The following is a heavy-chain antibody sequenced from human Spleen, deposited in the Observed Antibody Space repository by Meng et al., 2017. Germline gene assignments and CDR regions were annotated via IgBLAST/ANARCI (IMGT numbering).Heavy chain of an antibody. J-gene: IGHJ4*02. V-gene: IGHV6-1*01. D-gene: IGHD5-24*01. CDR1: GDSVASISSA. CDR2: TYYRSKWFN. CDR3: ARGDGYIIDY. Sequence: QVQPQQSGPRLVQPSQTTSLPRAFSGDSVASISSAWNWIRQSPSGGLEWLGRTYYRSKWFNDYALSVKSRVTVNPDTSKNQFSLQLNSVTPEDTAVYYCARGDGYIIDYWGQGTLVTVSS.